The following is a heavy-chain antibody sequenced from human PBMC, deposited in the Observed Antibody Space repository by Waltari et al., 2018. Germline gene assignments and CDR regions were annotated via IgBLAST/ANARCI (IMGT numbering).Heavy chain of an antibody. CDR2: IKQDGTQQ. Sequence: EVQLVESGGGLVQPGGSLRLSCVASGFTFGSHWMSWVRQAPEKGLEWVVDIKQDGTQQYYVDSVKGRFTVSRDNHKNSLFLQMNSLRAEDTAVYYCARALPGEITVYDYWAQGALVTVSS. D-gene: IGHD3-10*01. CDR3: ARALPGEITVYDY. V-gene: IGHV3-7*01. CDR1: GFTFGSHW. J-gene: IGHJ4*02.